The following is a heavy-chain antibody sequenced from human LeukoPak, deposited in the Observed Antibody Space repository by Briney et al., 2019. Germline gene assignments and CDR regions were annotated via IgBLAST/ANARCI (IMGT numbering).Heavy chain of an antibody. Sequence: SETLSLTCTVSGGSISSYYWSWIRQPPGKGLEWIGYIYYSGSTNYNPSLKSRVTISVDTSKNQFSLKLGSVTAADTAVYYCARAFDWLLPNYWGQGTLVTVSS. CDR1: GGSISSYY. J-gene: IGHJ4*02. CDR2: IYYSGST. D-gene: IGHD3-9*01. V-gene: IGHV4-59*01. CDR3: ARAFDWLLPNY.